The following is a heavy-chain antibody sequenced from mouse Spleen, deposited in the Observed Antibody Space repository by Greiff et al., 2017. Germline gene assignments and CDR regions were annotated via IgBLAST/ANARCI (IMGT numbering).Heavy chain of an antibody. CDR3: AIGKFLYGNYPFAY. CDR2: IHPSDSDT. J-gene: IGHJ3*01. Sequence: QLQLKQPGAELVKPGASVKVSCKASGYTFTSYWMHWVKQRPGQGLEWIGRIHPSDSDTNYNQKFKGKATLTVDKSSSTAYMQLSSLTSEDSAVYYCAIGKFLYGNYPFAYWGQGTLVTVSA. V-gene: IGHV1-74*01. CDR1: GYTFTSYW. D-gene: IGHD2-10*02.